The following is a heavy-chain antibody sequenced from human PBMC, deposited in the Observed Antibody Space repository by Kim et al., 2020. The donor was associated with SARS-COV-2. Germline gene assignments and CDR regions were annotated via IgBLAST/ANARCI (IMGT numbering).Heavy chain of an antibody. CDR1: GFTFSSYW. D-gene: IGHD6-13*01. J-gene: IGHJ4*02. Sequence: GGSLRLSCAASGFTFSSYWMHWVRQAPGKGLIWVSRISSDGSGTTYADFVKGRFTISRDNAKNTLYLQMNSLRAEDTAVYSCASARIAAASTLDSWGQGTQVSGSS. CDR3: ASARIAAASTLDS. V-gene: IGHV3-74*01. CDR2: ISSDGSGT.